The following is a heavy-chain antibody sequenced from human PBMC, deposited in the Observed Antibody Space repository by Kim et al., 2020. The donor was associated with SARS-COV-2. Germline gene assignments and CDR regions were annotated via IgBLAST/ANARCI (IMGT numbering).Heavy chain of an antibody. CDR2: IYSGGSST. CDR3: AKEGPYYYGSGKEYFDY. Sequence: GGSLRLSCAASGFTFSSYAMSWVRQAPGKGLEWVSVIYSGGSSTYYADSVKGRFTISRDNSKNTLYLQMNSLRAEDTAVYYCAKEGPYYYGSGKEYFDYWGQGTLVTVSS. V-gene: IGHV3-23*03. D-gene: IGHD3-10*01. J-gene: IGHJ4*02. CDR1: GFTFSSYA.